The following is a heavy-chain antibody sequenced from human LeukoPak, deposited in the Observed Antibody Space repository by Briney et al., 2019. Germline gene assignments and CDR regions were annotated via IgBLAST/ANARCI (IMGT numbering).Heavy chain of an antibody. CDR2: INPSGGST. V-gene: IGHV1-46*01. D-gene: IGHD4-17*01. J-gene: IGHJ4*02. Sequence: GASVKVSCKASGYTFTTYIIHWVRQAPGQGLEWMGIINPSGGSTSYAQEFQGRVTLTRDMSTRTVYMELSSLRSEDTAVYYCARDFGDYLHFDYWGQGTLVTVSS. CDR3: ARDFGDYLHFDY. CDR1: GYTFTTYI.